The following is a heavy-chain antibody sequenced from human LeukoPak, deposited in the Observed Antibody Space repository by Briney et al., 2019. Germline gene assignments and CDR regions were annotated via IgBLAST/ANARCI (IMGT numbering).Heavy chain of an antibody. CDR3: SLARSEYHYGMDV. J-gene: IGHJ6*02. CDR2: TYYRSKCYY. V-gene: IGHV6-1*01. Sequence: SQTLSLTCAISGDIVSSISVAWNWIRQSPSRGLEWLGRTYYRSKCYYEYAVSVKSRINISPDTTKNHFSLQLTSVTPEDTAVYYCSLARSEYHYGMDVWGQGTTGTVSS. CDR1: GDIVSSISVA.